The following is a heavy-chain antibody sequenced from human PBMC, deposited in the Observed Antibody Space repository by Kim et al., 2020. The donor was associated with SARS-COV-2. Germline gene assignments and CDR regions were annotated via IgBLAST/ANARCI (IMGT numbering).Heavy chain of an antibody. CDR1: GGTFSSYA. J-gene: IGHJ4*02. Sequence: SVKVSCKASGGTFSSYAISWVRQAPGQGLEWMGGIIPIFGTANYAQKFQGRVTITADESTSTAYMELSSLRSEDTAVYYCARIHRSGSFLGDYFDYWGQGTLVTVSS. CDR2: IIPIFGTA. V-gene: IGHV1-69*13. CDR3: ARIHRSGSFLGDYFDY. D-gene: IGHD1-26*01.